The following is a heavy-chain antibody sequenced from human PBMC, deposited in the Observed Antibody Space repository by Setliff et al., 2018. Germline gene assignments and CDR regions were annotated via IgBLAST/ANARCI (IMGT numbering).Heavy chain of an antibody. D-gene: IGHD1-26*01. Sequence: PGGSLRLSCAASGFTFTTYAMTWVHQAPGKGLEWVSSISGSGGATSHADSVKGRFTISRDNSKNTLYLQMNSLRAEDTAVYYCAKFFHSGSYFPSGGFDFWGQGTLVTVSS. V-gene: IGHV3-23*01. J-gene: IGHJ4*02. CDR1: GFTFTTYA. CDR3: AKFFHSGSYFPSGGFDF. CDR2: ISGSGGAT.